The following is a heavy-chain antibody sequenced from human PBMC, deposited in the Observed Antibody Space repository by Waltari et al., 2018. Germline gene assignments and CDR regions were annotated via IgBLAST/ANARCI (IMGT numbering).Heavy chain of an antibody. D-gene: IGHD2-15*01. CDR2: ISTDDSRI. V-gene: IGHV3-74*01. J-gene: IGHJ6*02. Sequence: QLVESGGGLVQPGGSLRLYCAASVFTFSSYWMQWVRQVPGKGLEWVSGISTDDSRIGYADSVKGRFTISRDNPKNTLYLQLNSLRAEDSAVYFCARHRPGGYGMDVWGRGTTVTVSS. CDR1: VFTFSSYW. CDR3: ARHRPGGYGMDV.